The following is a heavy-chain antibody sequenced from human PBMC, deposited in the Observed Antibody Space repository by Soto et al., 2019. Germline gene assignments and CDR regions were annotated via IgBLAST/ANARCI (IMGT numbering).Heavy chain of an antibody. D-gene: IGHD2-15*01. Sequence: QVQLVQSGAEVKKPGSSVKVSCKASGGTFSSYAISWVRQAPGQGLEWMGGIIPIFGTANYAQKFQGRVTITADESTSTAYMELSSLRSEDTAVYYCAGEGYCSGGSCYSLIYWGQGTLVTVSS. CDR1: GGTFSSYA. J-gene: IGHJ4*02. CDR2: IIPIFGTA. V-gene: IGHV1-69*01. CDR3: AGEGYCSGGSCYSLIY.